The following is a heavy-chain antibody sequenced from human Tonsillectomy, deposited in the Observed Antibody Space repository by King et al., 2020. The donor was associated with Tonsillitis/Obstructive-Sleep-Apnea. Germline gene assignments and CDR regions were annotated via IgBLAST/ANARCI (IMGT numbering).Heavy chain of an antibody. D-gene: IGHD4-17*01. CDR3: ARDSKPLGITVATYGAPYY. J-gene: IGHJ4*02. Sequence: VQLVQSGGGVVQPGRSLRLSCAASGFTFSTYPMHWIRQAPGKGLEWVALTSHDGSNKYYTDSVNGRFTISRDNSKNTLYLQMNSLRDEDTAVYYCARDSKPLGITVATYGAPYYWGQGTLVTVSS. CDR2: TSHDGSNK. CDR1: GFTFSTYP. V-gene: IGHV3-30-3*01.